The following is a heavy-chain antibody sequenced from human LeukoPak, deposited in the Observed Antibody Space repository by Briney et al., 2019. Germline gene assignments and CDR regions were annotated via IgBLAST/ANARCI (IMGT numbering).Heavy chain of an antibody. CDR1: GLTFSSYD. CDR3: VLGAYWNDDKNAFHI. J-gene: IGHJ3*02. CDR2: IGATGDT. Sequence: GGSLRLSCAASGLTFSSYDMHWVRQAAGKGLEWVSSIGATGDTYYIDSVKGRFTISRENAKKSLYLQVSSLRVGDTAVYFCVLGAYWNDDKNAFHIWGPGTMVTVSS. D-gene: IGHD1-1*01. V-gene: IGHV3-13*01.